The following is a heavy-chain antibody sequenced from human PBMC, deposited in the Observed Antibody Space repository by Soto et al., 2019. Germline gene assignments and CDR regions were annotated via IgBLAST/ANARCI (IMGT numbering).Heavy chain of an antibody. CDR2: IYYIGSTNT. CDR3: AINADA. J-gene: IGHJ6*02. V-gene: IGHV4-59*08. D-gene: IGHD2-8*01. Sequence: SETLSLTCTVSGSPFSSYYWSWIRQPPGRGLEWVGHIYYIGSTNTNYNPSLKGRVSISVDTSKNQFSLKLSSVTAADTAVYYCAINADAWGQGTTVTVSS. CDR1: GSPFSSYY.